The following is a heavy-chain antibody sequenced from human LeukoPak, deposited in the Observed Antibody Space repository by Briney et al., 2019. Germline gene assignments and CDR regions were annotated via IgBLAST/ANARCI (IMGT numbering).Heavy chain of an antibody. Sequence: GESLKISCRGSGYSFTTYWIGWVRQMPGEGLEWMGIIYPGDSDTRYSPSFQGQVTMSADKSINTAYLQWSSLKASDTAIYYCARRQGCSSTSCPPDYWGQGTLVTVSS. J-gene: IGHJ4*02. CDR1: GYSFTTYW. CDR3: ARRQGCSSTSCPPDY. D-gene: IGHD2-2*01. CDR2: IYPGDSDT. V-gene: IGHV5-51*01.